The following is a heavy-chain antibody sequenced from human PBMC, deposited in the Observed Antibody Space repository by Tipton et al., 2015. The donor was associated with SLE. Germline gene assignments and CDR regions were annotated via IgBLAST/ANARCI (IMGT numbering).Heavy chain of an antibody. V-gene: IGHV3-74*01. CDR2: INPAGTTI. CDR1: GFTFRSNW. CDR3: VREFVGARDY. Sequence: GSLRLSCSGSGFTFRSNWMHWVRQAPGKGLVWVSRINPAGTTINYADSVRGRFTISRDDAEDTLYLQMNSLRAEDTAVYYCVREFVGARDYWGQGTLVTVSA. D-gene: IGHD6-6*01. J-gene: IGHJ4*02.